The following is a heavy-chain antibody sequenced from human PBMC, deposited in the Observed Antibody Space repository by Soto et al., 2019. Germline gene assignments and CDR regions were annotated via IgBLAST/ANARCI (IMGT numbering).Heavy chain of an antibody. Sequence: ASVKVSCKASGYTFTSYGISWVRQAPGQGLEWMGWISAYNGNTNYAQKLQGRVTMTTDTSTSTAYMELRSLRSDDTAVYYCARVDYYDSSGYTETKGYYYYGMEVWGQGTTVTVSS. J-gene: IGHJ6*02. CDR3: ARVDYYDSSGYTETKGYYYYGMEV. CDR1: GYTFTSYG. V-gene: IGHV1-18*01. D-gene: IGHD3-22*01. CDR2: ISAYNGNT.